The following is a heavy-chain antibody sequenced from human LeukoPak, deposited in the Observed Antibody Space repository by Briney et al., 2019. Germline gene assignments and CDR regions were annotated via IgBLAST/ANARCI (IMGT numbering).Heavy chain of an antibody. CDR3: ARFDRDGYNLDY. J-gene: IGHJ4*02. V-gene: IGHV4-59*01. Sequence: PSETLSLTCTVSGGSISGYYWPWIRQPPGKGLEWIGYIYYTGSTNYNPSLKSRVTISVDTSKNQFSLNLSSVTAADTALYYCARFDRDGYNLDYWGQGTLVTVSS. D-gene: IGHD5-24*01. CDR2: IYYTGST. CDR1: GGSISGYY.